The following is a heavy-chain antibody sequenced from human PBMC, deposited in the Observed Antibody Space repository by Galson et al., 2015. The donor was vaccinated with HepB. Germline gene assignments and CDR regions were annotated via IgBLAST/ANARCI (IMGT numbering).Heavy chain of an antibody. V-gene: IGHV3-7*03. J-gene: IGHJ3*02. D-gene: IGHD2-2*01. CDR3: AREGCSSTSCYSYAFDI. CDR2: IKQDGSEK. CDR1: GFTFSSYW. Sequence: SLRLSCAASGFTFSSYWMSWVRQAPGKGLEWVANIKQDGSEKYYVDSVKGRFTISRDNAKNSLYLQMNSLRAEDTAVYYCAREGCSSTSCYSYAFDIWGQGTMVTVSS.